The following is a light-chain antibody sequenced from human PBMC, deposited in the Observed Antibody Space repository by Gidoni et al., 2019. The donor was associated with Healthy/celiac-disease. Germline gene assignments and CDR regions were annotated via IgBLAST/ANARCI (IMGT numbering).Light chain of an antibody. CDR2: DAS. CDR3: QQRSNWTPGYT. CDR1: QSVSSY. Sequence: EIVLTQSPATLSLSPGERATLSGRASQSVSSYLAWYQQKPGQAPRLLIYDASNRATGIPARFSGSGSGTDFTLTISSLEPEDFAVYYCQQRSNWTPGYTFGQGTKLEIK. V-gene: IGKV3-11*01. J-gene: IGKJ2*01.